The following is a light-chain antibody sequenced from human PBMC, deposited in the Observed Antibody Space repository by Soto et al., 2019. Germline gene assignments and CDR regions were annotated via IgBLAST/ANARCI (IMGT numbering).Light chain of an antibody. Sequence: QSVLTQPPSVSGAPGQRVTISCTGSSSNIGAGYDVHWYQQRPGTGPKLLIFGNINRPSGVPDRFSGSKSGTSASLAITGLQAEEEGDYYCQSYDSTLSDRYVFGTGTKVTVL. V-gene: IGLV1-40*01. CDR3: QSYDSTLSDRYV. J-gene: IGLJ1*01. CDR2: GNI. CDR1: SSNIGAGYD.